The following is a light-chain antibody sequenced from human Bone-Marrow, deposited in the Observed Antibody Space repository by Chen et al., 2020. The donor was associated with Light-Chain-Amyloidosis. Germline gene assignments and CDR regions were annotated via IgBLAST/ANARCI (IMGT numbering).Light chain of an antibody. V-gene: IGLV1-51*01. Sequence: VLTQPPSVSAAAGQKLTISCSGSSSNVGSNYVSWYQQFPGTDPKLLIYDNDKRHSGIPDRFSASKSGTSATLGITGLQTGDGADYYCGAWDPSLTLYVFGTGTKVTVL. CDR1: SSNVGSNY. CDR2: DND. J-gene: IGLJ1*01. CDR3: GAWDPSLTLYV.